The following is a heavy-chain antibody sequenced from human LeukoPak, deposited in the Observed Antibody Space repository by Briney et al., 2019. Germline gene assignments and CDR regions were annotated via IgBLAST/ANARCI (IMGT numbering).Heavy chain of an antibody. J-gene: IGHJ4*02. Sequence: GGSLRLSCAASGFTFSSYAMSWVRQAPGKGLEYVSAISSNGGSTYYANSVKGRFTISRDNSKNTLYLQMGSLRAEDMAVYYCARDLRIERFGSGSYYNGWDYWGQGTLVTVSS. CDR3: ARDLRIERFGSGSYYNGWDY. CDR1: GFTFSSYA. V-gene: IGHV3-64*01. D-gene: IGHD3-10*01. CDR2: ISSNGGST.